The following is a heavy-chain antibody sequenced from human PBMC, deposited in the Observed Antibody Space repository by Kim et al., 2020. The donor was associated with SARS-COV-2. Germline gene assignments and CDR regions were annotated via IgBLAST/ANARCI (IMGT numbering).Heavy chain of an antibody. Sequence: SETLSLTCTVSVGSISSSSYYGGWIRQPPGKGLEWIGSIYYSGSTYYNPSLKSRVTISVDTSKHQFSLKLSSVTAADTAVYYCARHLRGGIAVAGGYYFDYWGQGTLVTVSS. D-gene: IGHD6-19*01. CDR2: IYYSGST. CDR3: ARHLRGGIAVAGGYYFDY. CDR1: VGSISSSSYY. J-gene: IGHJ4*02. V-gene: IGHV4-39*01.